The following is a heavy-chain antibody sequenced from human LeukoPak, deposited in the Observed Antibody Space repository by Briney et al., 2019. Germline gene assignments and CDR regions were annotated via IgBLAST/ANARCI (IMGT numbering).Heavy chain of an antibody. D-gene: IGHD5-18*01. Sequence: PRGSLRLSCATSGFPFETNAMSWVRQAPGKGLEWVATIGNTKTFYADSVTGRFTISRGNSKNTVNLQMNRLRVEDTAIYYCAKDWIQFNRVFDCFDSWGQGTLVTVSS. J-gene: IGHJ4*02. CDR1: GFPFETNA. CDR3: AKDWIQFNRVFDCFDS. CDR2: IGNTKT. V-gene: IGHV3-23*01.